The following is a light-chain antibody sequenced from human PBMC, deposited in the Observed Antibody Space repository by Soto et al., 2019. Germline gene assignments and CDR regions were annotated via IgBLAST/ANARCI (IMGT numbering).Light chain of an antibody. V-gene: IGKV3-11*01. J-gene: IGKJ4*01. CDR3: QQRSNLPLT. Sequence: EIVLTQSPATLSLSPGERATLSCRASQSVSSYLAWYQHKPGQAPRLLIYDASSRPTGIPARFSGSGSGTDFTLTISSLEPEDFAVYYCQQRSNLPLTFGGGTKVDIK. CDR1: QSVSSY. CDR2: DAS.